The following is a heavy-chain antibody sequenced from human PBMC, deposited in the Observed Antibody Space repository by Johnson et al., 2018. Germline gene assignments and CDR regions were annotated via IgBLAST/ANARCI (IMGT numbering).Heavy chain of an antibody. V-gene: IGHV3-30*18. CDR3: AKDTGYYDSRGYYGYFQH. J-gene: IGHJ1*01. CDR2: ISYDGSNK. Sequence: QVQLVQSGGGVVQPGRSLRLSCAASGFTFSSYGMHWVRQAPGKGLEWVAVISYDGSNKYYADSVKGRFTISRDNAKNSLYLKMNSLRAEDTALYYCAKDTGYYDSRGYYGYFQHWGQGTLVTVSS. D-gene: IGHD3-22*01. CDR1: GFTFSSYG.